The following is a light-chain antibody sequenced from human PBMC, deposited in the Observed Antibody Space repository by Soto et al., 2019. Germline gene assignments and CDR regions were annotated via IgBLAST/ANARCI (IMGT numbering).Light chain of an antibody. Sequence: QSVLTQPASVSGSPGQSITISCTGTSSDVGSYNLVSWYQHHPGKAPKLMIYGVSNRPSGVSNRFSGSKSVNTASLTISGLQAEDEADYYCTSYSSITTYVFGTGTKVT. CDR1: SSDVGSYNL. J-gene: IGLJ1*01. CDR2: GVS. CDR3: TSYSSITTYV. V-gene: IGLV2-14*02.